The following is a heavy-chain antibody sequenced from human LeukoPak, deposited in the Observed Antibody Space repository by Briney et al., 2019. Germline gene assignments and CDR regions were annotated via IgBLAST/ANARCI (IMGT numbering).Heavy chain of an antibody. Sequence: PSETLSLTCAVYGGSFSGYYWSWIRQPPRKGLEWIGEINHSGSTNYNPSLKSRVTISVDTSKNQFSLKLNSVTAADTAVYYCARGIPVYGVIMIYYSYYMDVWRKGTTVTVSS. CDR2: INHSGST. V-gene: IGHV4-34*01. J-gene: IGHJ6*03. D-gene: IGHD3-3*01. CDR3: ARGIPVYGVIMIYYSYYMDV. CDR1: GGSFSGYY.